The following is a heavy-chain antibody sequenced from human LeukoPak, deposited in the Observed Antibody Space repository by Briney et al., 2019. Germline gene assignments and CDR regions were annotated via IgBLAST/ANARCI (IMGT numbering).Heavy chain of an antibody. J-gene: IGHJ4*02. CDR1: GGTFSSYA. V-gene: IGHV1-69*04. CDR2: IIPILGIA. CDR3: VRYSGYDSGTPIDY. Sequence: ASVKVSCKASGGTFSSYAISWVRQAPGQGLEWMGRIIPILGIANYAQKFQGRVTITADKSTSTAYMELSSLRSEDTAVYYCVRYSGYDSGTPIDYWGQGTLVTVSS. D-gene: IGHD5-12*01.